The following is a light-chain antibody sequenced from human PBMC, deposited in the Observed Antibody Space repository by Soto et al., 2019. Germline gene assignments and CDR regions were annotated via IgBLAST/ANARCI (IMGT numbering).Light chain of an antibody. CDR3: ATWDDSLSGPL. V-gene: IGLV1-47*02. J-gene: IGLJ2*01. CDR2: RNN. CDR1: SSNIGSDY. Sequence: QSVLTQPPSASGTPGQTVTISCSGSSSNIGSDYVYWYQHLPGTAPKVLIFRNNQRPPGVPDRFSGSKSGTSASLAISGLRSEDEADYYCATWDDSLSGPLFGGGTKLTVL.